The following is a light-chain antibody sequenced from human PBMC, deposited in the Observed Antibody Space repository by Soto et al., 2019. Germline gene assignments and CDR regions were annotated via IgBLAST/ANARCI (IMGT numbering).Light chain of an antibody. J-gene: IGKJ4*01. CDR1: QGISSA. Sequence: AIQLTQSPSSLSASVGDRVTITCRASQGISSALAWYQQKPGKAPKLLIYDASSLESGVPSRFSGSGSGTDFTLNIRSLQPEDFATYYCQQFNSYPSFGGGTKVEIK. V-gene: IGKV1-13*02. CDR3: QQFNSYPS. CDR2: DAS.